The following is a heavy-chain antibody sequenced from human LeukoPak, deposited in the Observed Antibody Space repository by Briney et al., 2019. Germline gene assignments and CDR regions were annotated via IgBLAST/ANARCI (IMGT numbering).Heavy chain of an antibody. CDR3: ARDRGISAFDI. V-gene: IGHV3-11*04. CDR1: GFTFSSYA. CDR2: ISSSGSTI. Sequence: GGSLRLSCAASGFTFSSYAMSWIRQAPGKGLEWVSYISSSGSTIYYADSVKGRFTISRDNAKNSLYLQMNSLRAEDTAVYYCARDRGISAFDIWGQGTMVTVSS. D-gene: IGHD2-21*01. J-gene: IGHJ3*02.